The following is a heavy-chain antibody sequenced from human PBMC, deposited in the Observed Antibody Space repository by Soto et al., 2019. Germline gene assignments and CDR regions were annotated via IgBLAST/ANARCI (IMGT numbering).Heavy chain of an antibody. CDR3: ARGAYLNWFDP. Sequence: LRLSCAASGFTFSSYSMNWVRQAPGKGLEWVSYISSSSSTIYYADSVKGRFTISRDNAKNSLYLQMNSLRAEDTAVYYCARGAYLNWFDPWGQGTLVTVSS. CDR2: ISSSSSTI. CDR1: GFTFSSYS. J-gene: IGHJ5*02. V-gene: IGHV3-48*01.